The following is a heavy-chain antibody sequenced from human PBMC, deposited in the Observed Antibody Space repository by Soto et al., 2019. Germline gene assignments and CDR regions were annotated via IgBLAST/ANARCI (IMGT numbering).Heavy chain of an antibody. J-gene: IGHJ4*02. Sequence: QVQLQESGPGLVKPSQTLSLTCTVSGGSISSGDYYWSWIRQPPGKGLEWIGYIYYSGSTYYNPSLKSRVNISVDTSKNQFSLKLSSVTAADTAVYYCARGYSSSWYSANFDYWGQGTLVTVSS. V-gene: IGHV4-30-4*01. CDR3: ARGYSSSWYSANFDY. CDR1: GGSISSGDYY. CDR2: IYYSGST. D-gene: IGHD6-13*01.